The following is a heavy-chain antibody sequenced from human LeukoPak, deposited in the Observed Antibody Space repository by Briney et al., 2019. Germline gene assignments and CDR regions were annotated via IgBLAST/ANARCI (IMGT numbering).Heavy chain of an antibody. CDR3: AGYYYDSSGYYEDAFDI. CDR2: INAGNGNT. Sequence: GASVKVSCKASGYTFTSYAMHWVRQAPGQRLEWMGWINAGNGNTKYSQKFQGRVTITRDTSASTAYMELSSLRSEDTAVYYCAGYYYDSSGYYEDAFDIWGQGTMVTVSS. D-gene: IGHD3-22*01. V-gene: IGHV1-3*01. CDR1: GYTFTSYA. J-gene: IGHJ3*02.